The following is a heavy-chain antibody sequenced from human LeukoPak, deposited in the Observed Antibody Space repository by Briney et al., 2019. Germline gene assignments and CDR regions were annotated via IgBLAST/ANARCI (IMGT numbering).Heavy chain of an antibody. V-gene: IGHV3-21*01. Sequence: GRSLRLSCAASGVTFSGYSMNWVRRAPGMWLEWVSSISTSSSYIYYADSVKGRFTISRDNAKNSLYLQMNSLRAEDTAVYYCAREYSGYGDFDYWGQGTLVTVSS. CDR3: AREYSGYGDFDY. CDR2: ISTSSSYI. D-gene: IGHD5-12*01. J-gene: IGHJ4*02. CDR1: GVTFSGYS.